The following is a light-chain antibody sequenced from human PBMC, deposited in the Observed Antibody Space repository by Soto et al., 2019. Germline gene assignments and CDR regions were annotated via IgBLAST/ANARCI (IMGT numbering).Light chain of an antibody. CDR3: QSYDSSLSGSV. CDR2: GNI. CDR1: SSNIGALSD. J-gene: IGLJ1*01. V-gene: IGLV1-40*01. Sequence: QSVLTQPPSVSGAPGQRVTISCTGSSSNIGALSDVHWYKQLPGAAPKLLIYGNINRPSGVPDRFSGSKSGTSASLAITGLRAEDEADYYCQSYDSSLSGSVFGTGTKVTVL.